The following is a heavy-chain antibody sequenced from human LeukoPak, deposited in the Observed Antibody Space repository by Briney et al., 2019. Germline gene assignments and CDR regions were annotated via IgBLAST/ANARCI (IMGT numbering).Heavy chain of an antibody. CDR2: ISSSSSYI. V-gene: IGHV3-21*01. D-gene: IGHD6-19*01. CDR1: GFTFSSYS. CDR3: ARVAVADFDY. Sequence: GGSLRLSCAASGFTFSSYSMNWVRQAPGKGLGWVSSISSSSSYIYYADSVKGRFAISRDNAKNSLYLQMNSLRAEDTAVYYCARVAVADFDYWGQGTLVTVSS. J-gene: IGHJ4*02.